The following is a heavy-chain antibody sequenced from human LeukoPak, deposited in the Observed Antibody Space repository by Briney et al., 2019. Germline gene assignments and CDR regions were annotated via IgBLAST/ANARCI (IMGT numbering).Heavy chain of an antibody. D-gene: IGHD6-13*01. J-gene: IGHJ4*02. CDR3: ARGDSSSSLFFDY. V-gene: IGHV3-7*01. CDR2: IKEDGTAK. CDR1: GFTFISSW. Sequence: GALVLSCAASGFTFISSWMAWVRQAPGKGVEGGGNIKEDGTAKNYVVSVRGRFTISGDNAKNSLYLQMNSLRAEDTAVYYCARGDSSSSLFFDYWGQGTLVTVSS.